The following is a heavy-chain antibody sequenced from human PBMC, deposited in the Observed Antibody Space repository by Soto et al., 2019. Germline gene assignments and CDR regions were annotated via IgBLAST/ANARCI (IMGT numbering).Heavy chain of an antibody. Sequence: QVRLEESGPGLVKPSETLSLICSVSGGSVNNADYFWSWIRHHPENGLEWIGYIYYLGSTRYNPSFKTRATLSIDTSKNQFSLRLNSVTVADTAVYFCARDADYGGSRGGMDVWGRGTTVTVSS. CDR2: IYYLGST. V-gene: IGHV4-31*03. J-gene: IGHJ6*02. CDR3: ARDADYGGSRGGMDV. D-gene: IGHD4-17*01. CDR1: GGSVNNADYF.